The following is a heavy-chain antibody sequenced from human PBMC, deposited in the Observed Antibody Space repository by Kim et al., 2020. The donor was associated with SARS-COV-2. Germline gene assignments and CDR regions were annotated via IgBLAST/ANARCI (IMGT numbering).Heavy chain of an antibody. D-gene: IGHD4-17*01. CDR3: AKDLRFRGGYHYGCFDS. CDR2: TLYGGSRT. CDR1: GFTFSGYS. J-gene: IGHJ4*02. Sequence: GGSLRLSCAASGFTFSGYSMHWVRQAPGKRLEWVAATLYGGSRTYYTDSVKDRFTISRDNSRNALFLQMDDLRVDDTAVYYCAKDLRFRGGYHYGCFDSWGRDSLVTVPT. V-gene: IGHV3-33*03.